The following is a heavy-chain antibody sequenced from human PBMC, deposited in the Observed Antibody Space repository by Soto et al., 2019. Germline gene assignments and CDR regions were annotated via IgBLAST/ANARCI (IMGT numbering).Heavy chain of an antibody. Sequence: QVQLQQWGAGLLKPSETLSLTCAVYGGSFSGYYWSWIRQPPGKGLEWIGEINHSGSTNYNLSLKRRLTISVDPSQNLFSLRLSSVPAADTAVYYRARGWVAARGAPVYWGQGTLVNVSS. CDR3: ARGWVAARGAPVY. D-gene: IGHD6-6*01. CDR1: GGSFSGYY. V-gene: IGHV4-34*01. J-gene: IGHJ4*02. CDR2: INHSGST.